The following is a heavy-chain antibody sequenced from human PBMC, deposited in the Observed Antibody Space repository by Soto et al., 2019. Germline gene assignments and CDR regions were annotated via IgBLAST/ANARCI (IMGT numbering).Heavy chain of an antibody. V-gene: IGHV2-5*01. D-gene: IGHD3-22*01. CDR3: AHPIAAMYYYDSSGSDHAEYFQH. J-gene: IGHJ1*01. Sequence: SGPTLVNPTQTLTLTCTFSGFSLSTSGVGVGWIRQPPGKALEWLALIYWNDDKRYSPSLKSRLTITKDTSKNQVVLTMTNMDPVDTATYYCAHPIAAMYYYDSSGSDHAEYFQHWGQGTLVTVSS. CDR1: GFSLSTSGVG. CDR2: IYWNDDK.